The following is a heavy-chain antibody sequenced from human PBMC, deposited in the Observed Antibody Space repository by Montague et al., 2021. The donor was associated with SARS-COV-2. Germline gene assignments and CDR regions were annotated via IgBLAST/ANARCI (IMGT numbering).Heavy chain of an antibody. CDR3: AGLQGDGSLYGMDV. Sequence: SQTLSLTCTVSGGSISSYNWSWIRQPPGKGLECIGYIYYSGNPNYNPSLKSRVTISVDASKSQFSLKLSSVTAADTAVYYCAGLQGDGSLYGMDVWGQGTTVTVSS. D-gene: IGHD5-24*01. J-gene: IGHJ6*02. V-gene: IGHV4-59*01. CDR1: GGSISSYN. CDR2: IYYSGNP.